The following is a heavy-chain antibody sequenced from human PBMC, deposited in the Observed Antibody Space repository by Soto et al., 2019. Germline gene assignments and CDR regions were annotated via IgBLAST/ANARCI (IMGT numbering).Heavy chain of an antibody. CDR1: GFTFSSYW. CDR3: ARANYDFWSGYYPDY. CDR2: INSDGSST. V-gene: IGHV3-74*01. J-gene: IGHJ4*02. Sequence: GGSLRLSCAASGFTFSSYWMHWVRQAPGKGLVWVSRINSDGSSTSYADSVKGRFTISRDNAKNTLYLQMNSLRAEDTAVYYCARANYDFWSGYYPDYWGQGTLVTVSS. D-gene: IGHD3-3*01.